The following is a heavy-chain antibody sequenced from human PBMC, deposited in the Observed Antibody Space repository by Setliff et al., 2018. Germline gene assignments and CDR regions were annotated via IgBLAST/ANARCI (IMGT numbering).Heavy chain of an antibody. D-gene: IGHD2-15*01. Sequence: GGSLRLSCAASGLLYSNNAFHWVRQTPGKGLEWVAVISYDGTITHYVDSVKGRFSISRDNSQNTLYLQMNSLSPEDTALYYCASSSGGNYEAYFDYWGQGTLVTVS. V-gene: IGHV3-30*04. CDR1: GLLYSNNA. J-gene: IGHJ4*02. CDR2: ISYDGTIT. CDR3: ASSSGGNYEAYFDY.